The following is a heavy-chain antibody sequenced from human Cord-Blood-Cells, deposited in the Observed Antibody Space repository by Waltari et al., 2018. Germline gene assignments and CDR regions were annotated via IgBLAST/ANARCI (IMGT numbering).Heavy chain of an antibody. CDR1: GYTFTGYY. V-gene: IGHV1-2*02. D-gene: IGHD3-10*01. CDR2: INPNSGGT. CDR3: ARTYYYGSGPLGY. Sequence: QVQLVQSGAEVKKPGASVKVSCKASGYTFTGYYMHWVRPAPGQGLAWMGWINPNSGGTNYAQKFQGRVTMTRDTSISTAYMELSRLRSDDTAVYYCARTYYYGSGPLGYWGQGTLVTVSS. J-gene: IGHJ4*02.